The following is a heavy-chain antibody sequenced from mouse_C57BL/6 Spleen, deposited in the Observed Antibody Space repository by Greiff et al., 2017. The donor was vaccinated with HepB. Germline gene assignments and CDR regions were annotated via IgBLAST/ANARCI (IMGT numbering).Heavy chain of an antibody. Sequence: VQLQQSGAELVRPGASVTLSCKASGYTFTDYEMHWVKQTPVHGLEWIGAIDPETGGTAYNQKFKGKAILTADKSSSTAYMELRSLTSEDSAVYYCTRGGVYYGSFDYWGQGTTLTVSS. J-gene: IGHJ2*01. D-gene: IGHD1-1*01. CDR1: GYTFTDYE. CDR2: IDPETGGT. CDR3: TRGGVYYGSFDY. V-gene: IGHV1-15*01.